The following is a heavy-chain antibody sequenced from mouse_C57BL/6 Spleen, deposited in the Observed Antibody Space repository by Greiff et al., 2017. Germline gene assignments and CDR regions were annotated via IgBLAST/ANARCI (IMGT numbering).Heavy chain of an antibody. Sequence: VQLQQSGAELVKPGASVKISCKASGYAFSSYWMNWVKQRPGKGLEWIGQIYPGDGDTNYNGKFKGKATLTADKSSSTAYMQLSSLTSEDSAVYFCARGITTVVADAYWGQGTLVTVSA. CDR1: GYAFSSYW. V-gene: IGHV1-80*01. J-gene: IGHJ3*01. CDR2: IYPGDGDT. D-gene: IGHD1-1*01. CDR3: ARGITTVVADAY.